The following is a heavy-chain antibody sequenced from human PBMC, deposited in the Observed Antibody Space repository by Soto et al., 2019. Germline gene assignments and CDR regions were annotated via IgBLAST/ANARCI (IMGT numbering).Heavy chain of an antibody. D-gene: IGHD2-15*01. CDR2: INSDGSST. Sequence: GGSLRLSCAASGFTFSSYWMHWVRQAPGKGLVWVSRINSDGSSTSYADSVKGRFTISRDNAKNTLYLQMNSLRAEDTAVYYCARELGYCSGGSCYSGANDYWGQGTLVTVSS. J-gene: IGHJ4*02. V-gene: IGHV3-74*01. CDR1: GFTFSSYW. CDR3: ARELGYCSGGSCYSGANDY.